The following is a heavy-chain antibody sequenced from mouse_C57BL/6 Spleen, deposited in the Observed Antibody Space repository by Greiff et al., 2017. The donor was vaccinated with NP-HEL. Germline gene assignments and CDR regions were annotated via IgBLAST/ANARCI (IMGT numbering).Heavy chain of an antibody. J-gene: IGHJ4*01. V-gene: IGHV1-61*01. D-gene: IGHD1-1*01. Sequence: VKLQESGAELVRPGSSVKLSCKASGYTFTSYWMDWVKQRPGQGLEWIGNIYPSDSETHYNQKFKDKATLTVDKSSSTAYMQLSSLTSEDSAVYYCARKDYYGSSYDYAMDYWGQGTSVTVSS. CDR2: IYPSDSET. CDR3: ARKDYYGSSYDYAMDY. CDR1: GYTFTSYW.